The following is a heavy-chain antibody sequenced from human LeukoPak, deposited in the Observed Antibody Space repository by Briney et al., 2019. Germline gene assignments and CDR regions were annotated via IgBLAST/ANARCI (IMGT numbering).Heavy chain of an antibody. Sequence: HPGGSLRLSCAASGFTFSSCAMHWVRQAPGKGLEWVAVISYDGDNKYFADSVKGRFIISRDNSKNTLYLQMNSLRAEDTAVYYCASPGSYCGVGDHYWGQGTLVTVSS. D-gene: IGHD1-26*01. CDR2: ISYDGDNK. CDR1: GFTFSSCA. V-gene: IGHV3-30-3*01. J-gene: IGHJ4*02. CDR3: ASPGSYCGVGDHY.